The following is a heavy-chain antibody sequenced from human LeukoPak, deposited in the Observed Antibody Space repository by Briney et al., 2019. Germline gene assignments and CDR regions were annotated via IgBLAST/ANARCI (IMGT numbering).Heavy chain of an antibody. CDR2: ISGRGGNT. D-gene: IGHD3-3*01. Sequence: GGSLRLSCAASGFTFSSYAMSWVRQAPGKGLEWVSGISGRGGNTFYADSVKGRFTISRDNSKNTLYLQMNSLRAEDTAVYYCANAVFGVLGGYMDVWGKGTTVTVSS. V-gene: IGHV3-23*01. J-gene: IGHJ6*03. CDR3: ANAVFGVLGGYMDV. CDR1: GFTFSSYA.